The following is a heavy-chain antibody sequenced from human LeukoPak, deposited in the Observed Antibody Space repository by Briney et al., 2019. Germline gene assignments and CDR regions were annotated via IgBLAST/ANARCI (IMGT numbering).Heavy chain of an antibody. CDR3: AREDGGGYSYGP. CDR1: RGTFSSYA. CDR2: IIPIFGTA. Sequence: GALVKVSCKASRGTFSSYAIIWVGQAPGQGLEWLGGIIPIFGTANYAQKVQGRVTITTDESTSTAYMELSSLRSEDWAVYYCAREDGGGYSYGPWGQRTLVTVSS. D-gene: IGHD5-18*01. J-gene: IGHJ5*02. V-gene: IGHV1-69*05.